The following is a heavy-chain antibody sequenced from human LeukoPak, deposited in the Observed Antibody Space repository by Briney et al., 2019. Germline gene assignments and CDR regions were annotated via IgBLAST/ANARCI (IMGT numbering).Heavy chain of an antibody. V-gene: IGHV4-59*08. D-gene: IGHD3-9*01. Sequence: SETLSLTCTVSGGSISSYYGSWIRQPPGKGLEWIGYIYYSGSTNYNPSLKSRVTISVDTSKNRFSLKLSSVTAADTAVYYCARLYDILTFDYWGQGTLVTVSS. CDR1: GGSISSYY. J-gene: IGHJ4*02. CDR3: ARLYDILTFDY. CDR2: IYYSGST.